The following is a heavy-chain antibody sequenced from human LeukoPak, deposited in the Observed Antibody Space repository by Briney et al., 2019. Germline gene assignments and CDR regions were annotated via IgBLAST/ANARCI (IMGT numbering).Heavy chain of an antibody. D-gene: IGHD1-26*01. Sequence: PGGSLRLSCAASGLTVSTNYMGWVRQAPGKGLEWVSVMFSDGITYYADPVKGRFTISRDNSKNTLFLQMNSLRAEDTAVYYCARPLHIVGTTSYSDYWGQRTLVTVSS. J-gene: IGHJ4*02. CDR3: ARPLHIVGTTSYSDY. CDR2: MFSDGIT. V-gene: IGHV3-53*01. CDR1: GLTVSTNY.